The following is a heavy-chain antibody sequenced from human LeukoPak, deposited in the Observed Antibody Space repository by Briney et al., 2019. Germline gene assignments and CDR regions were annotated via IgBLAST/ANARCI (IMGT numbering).Heavy chain of an antibody. D-gene: IGHD2-8*02. CDR3: ARGYSTGTPFFDY. CDR1: GGPMSSRSYY. Sequence: SETLSLTCTVSGGPMSSRSYYWGWIRQSPGKGLERIGSNYYNESTYYNPSFKSRVTIHVDMSENQFSLRLNSVTAADTAVYYCARGYSTGTPFFDYWGQGILVTVSS. V-gene: IGHV4-39*01. J-gene: IGHJ4*02. CDR2: NYYNEST.